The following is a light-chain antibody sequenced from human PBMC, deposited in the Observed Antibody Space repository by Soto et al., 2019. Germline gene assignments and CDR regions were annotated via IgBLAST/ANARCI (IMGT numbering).Light chain of an antibody. CDR1: SSDVGGYNY. CDR3: SSYTSGSTAVV. Sequence: QSALTQPASVSGSPGQSITISCTGTSSDVGGYNYVSWYQQYPGKAPKVMIFEVSNRPSGVSTRFSASKSGNTASLTISGLQAEDEADYYCSSYTSGSTAVVFGGGTKLTVL. V-gene: IGLV2-14*01. J-gene: IGLJ2*01. CDR2: EVS.